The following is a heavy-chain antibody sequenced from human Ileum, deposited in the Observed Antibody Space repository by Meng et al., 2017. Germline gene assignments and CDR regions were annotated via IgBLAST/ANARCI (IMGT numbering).Heavy chain of an antibody. Sequence: QITLRETGPALVTATQTLTLTCNFSGFSLATSGVSVAWIRQHPGEALEWLALNYWDDDKRYSPSLKNRLAITKDTSKNQVVLTMTNMDPMDTGTYYCAHSPQGYFDYWGQGTLVTVSS. CDR3: AHSPQGYFDY. V-gene: IGHV2-5*02. CDR2: NYWDDDK. CDR1: GFSLATSGVS. J-gene: IGHJ4*02.